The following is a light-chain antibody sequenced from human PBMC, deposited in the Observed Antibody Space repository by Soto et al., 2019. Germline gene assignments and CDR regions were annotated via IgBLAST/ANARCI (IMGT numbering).Light chain of an antibody. CDR3: QQYGSSWT. CDR2: GTS. Sequence: EIVLTQSPGTLSLSPGDRATLAWRASQSVSSRYLAWYQQTPGQAPRLLIYGTSHRATGIPDRFSGSGSGTDFTLTINRLEPEDFAVYYCQQYGSSWTFGQGTKVDIK. J-gene: IGKJ1*01. V-gene: IGKV3-20*01. CDR1: QSVSSRY.